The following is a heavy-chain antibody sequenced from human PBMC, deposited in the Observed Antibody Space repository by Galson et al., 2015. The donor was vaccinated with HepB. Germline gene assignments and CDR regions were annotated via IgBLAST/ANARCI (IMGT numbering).Heavy chain of an antibody. V-gene: IGHV3-23*01. Sequence: SLRLSCAASGFTFSSYAMSWVRQAPGKGLEWVSAISGSGGSTYYADSVKGRFTISRDNSKNTLYLQMNSLRAEDTAVYYCAKDEKGTMVRGVLGCVDYWGQGTLVTVSS. D-gene: IGHD3-10*01. J-gene: IGHJ4*02. CDR3: AKDEKGTMVRGVLGCVDY. CDR2: ISGSGGST. CDR1: GFTFSSYA.